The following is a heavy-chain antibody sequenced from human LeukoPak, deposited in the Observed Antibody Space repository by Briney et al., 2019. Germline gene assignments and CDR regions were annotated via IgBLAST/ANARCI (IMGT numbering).Heavy chain of an antibody. V-gene: IGHV1-46*01. CDR1: GYTFTSYY. CDR3: ARGSYCSSTSCYRGSWWSDP. CDR2: INPSGGST. J-gene: IGHJ5*02. Sequence: ASVKVSCKASGYTFTSYYMHWVRQAPGQGLEWMGIINPSGGSTSYAQKFQGRVTMTRDTSTSTVYMELSSLRSEDTAVYYCARGSYCSSTSCYRGSWWSDPWGQGTLVTVSS. D-gene: IGHD2-2*02.